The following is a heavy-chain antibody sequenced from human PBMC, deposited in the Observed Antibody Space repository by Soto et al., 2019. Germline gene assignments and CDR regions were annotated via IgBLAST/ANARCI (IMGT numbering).Heavy chain of an antibody. CDR2: IYYSGST. V-gene: IGHV4-34*01. J-gene: IGHJ4*02. Sequence: SETLSLTCAVYGGSFSGYYWSWIRQPPGKGLEWIGSIYYSGSTYYNPSLKSRVTISVDTSKNQFSLKLSSVTAADTAVYYCARHWTYCSGGSCYGFDYWGQGTLVTVSS. D-gene: IGHD2-15*01. CDR1: GGSFSGYY. CDR3: ARHWTYCSGGSCYGFDY.